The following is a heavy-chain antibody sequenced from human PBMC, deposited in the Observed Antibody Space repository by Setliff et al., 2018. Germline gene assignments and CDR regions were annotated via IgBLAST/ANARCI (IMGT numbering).Heavy chain of an antibody. V-gene: IGHV3-23*01. Sequence: QPGGSLRLSCAASGFTFSNYAMSWVRQAPGKGLEWVSAISASGGSTYYADSVKGRFTISRDNSKNTLYLQMNSLRAEDTAVYYCARAQAAYNRNYYVLGYWGQGTLVTVSS. CDR3: ARAQAAYNRNYYVLGY. CDR1: GFTFSNYA. J-gene: IGHJ4*02. D-gene: IGHD1-7*01. CDR2: ISASGGST.